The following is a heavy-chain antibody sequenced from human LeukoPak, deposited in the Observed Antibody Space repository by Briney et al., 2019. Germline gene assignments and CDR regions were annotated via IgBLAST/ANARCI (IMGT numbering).Heavy chain of an antibody. CDR1: GFTFSSYG. Sequence: GGTLRLSCAASGFTFSSYGMSWVRQAPGKGLEWVSAISGNGGSTYYADSVKGRFTISRDNSKNTLYLQMNSLRAEDTAVYYCAKGKIMITFGGVIVRGPVDYWGQGTLVTVSS. J-gene: IGHJ4*02. CDR3: AKGKIMITFGGVIVRGPVDY. CDR2: ISGNGGST. V-gene: IGHV3-23*01. D-gene: IGHD3-16*02.